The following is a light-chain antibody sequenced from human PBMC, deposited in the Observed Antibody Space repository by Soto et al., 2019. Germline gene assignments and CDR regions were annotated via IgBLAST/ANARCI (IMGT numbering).Light chain of an antibody. CDR1: QSVRSS. J-gene: IGKJ1*01. Sequence: EILLTQSPATLSLSPGERATLSCRASQSVRSSLAWYQQKPGQAPRFLIYDASTRATGIPGRFSGSGSGTDFTLTISNLEPEDFAVYYCQQRSSWPWTFGQGAKVEIK. CDR2: DAS. CDR3: QQRSSWPWT. V-gene: IGKV3-11*01.